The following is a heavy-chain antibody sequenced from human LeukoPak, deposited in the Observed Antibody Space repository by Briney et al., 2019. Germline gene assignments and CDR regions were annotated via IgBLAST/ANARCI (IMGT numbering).Heavy chain of an antibody. V-gene: IGHV1-2*04. CDR2: INPNSGGT. CDR1: GYTFTGYY. Sequence: ASVKVSCKASGYTFTGYYMHWVRQAPGQGLEWMGWINPNSGGTNYAQKFQGWVTMTRDTSISTAYMELSRLRSDDTAVYYCARAELYDSSGYPPRDFDYWGQGTLVTVSS. D-gene: IGHD3-22*01. CDR3: ARAELYDSSGYPPRDFDY. J-gene: IGHJ4*02.